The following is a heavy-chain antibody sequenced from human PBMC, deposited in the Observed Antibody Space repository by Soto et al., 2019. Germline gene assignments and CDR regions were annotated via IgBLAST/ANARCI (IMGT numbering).Heavy chain of an antibody. CDR1: GYTFTTYD. D-gene: IGHD2-2*01. CDR3: VRGGFLSHDHVIIAPATLGFDP. J-gene: IGHJ5*02. V-gene: IGHV1-8*01. Sequence: SVKVSCKASGYTFTTYDINWVRQAPGQGLEWMGWMNPNRTNTGYAEKFQGRVTMTRDTSISTAYMELSSLRYDDTAVYYCVRGGFLSHDHVIIAPATLGFDPWGQGTLVTV. CDR2: MNPNRTNT.